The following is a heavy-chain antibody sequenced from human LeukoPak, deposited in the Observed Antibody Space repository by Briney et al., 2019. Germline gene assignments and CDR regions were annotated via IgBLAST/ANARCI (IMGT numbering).Heavy chain of an antibody. Sequence: GASVKVSCKASVYTFTDNYFHWVRQAPGQGLEWVGWIHPKTGRTHYAQNFQGRVTLTRDTSISTGYMELSGLRSDDTAVYFCARDNNWGPDFWGQGTLVTVSS. D-gene: IGHD7-27*01. CDR1: VYTFTDNY. J-gene: IGHJ4*02. V-gene: IGHV1-2*02. CDR2: IHPKTGRT. CDR3: ARDNNWGPDF.